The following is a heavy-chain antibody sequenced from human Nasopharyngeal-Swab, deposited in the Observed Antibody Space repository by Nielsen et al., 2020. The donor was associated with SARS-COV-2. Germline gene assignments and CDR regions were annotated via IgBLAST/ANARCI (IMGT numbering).Heavy chain of an antibody. CDR2: VYSGGRT. CDR3: ATFPPSYCGGPTHYCDY. Sequence: VRQAPGKGLEWVSIVYSGGRTSYADSVNGRFSVPRHNSENTVYLQMNSLRTDDTALYYCATFPPSYCGGPTHYCDYWGQGTQVTVSS. D-gene: IGHD2-21*01. J-gene: IGHJ4*02. V-gene: IGHV3-53*04.